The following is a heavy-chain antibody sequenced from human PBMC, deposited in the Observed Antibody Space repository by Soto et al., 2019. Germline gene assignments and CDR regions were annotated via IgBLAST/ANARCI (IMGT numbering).Heavy chain of an antibody. D-gene: IGHD3-16*01. J-gene: IGHJ4*02. CDR2: IYFSGNT. CDR1: GGSTSSDNY. Sequence: SETLSLTCTVSGGSTSSDNYWSWIRQPPGKGLEWIGHIYFSGNTDYNPSLKSRLAISIDTSKNQFSLKLSSVTAADTAVYFCAREGGESSDGLYYFDSWGQGSLVTVSS. CDR3: AREGGESSDGLYYFDS. V-gene: IGHV4-30-4*01.